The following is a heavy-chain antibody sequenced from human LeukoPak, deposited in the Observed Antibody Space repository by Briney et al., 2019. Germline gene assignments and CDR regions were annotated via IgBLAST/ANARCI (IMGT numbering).Heavy chain of an antibody. J-gene: IGHJ4*02. D-gene: IGHD3-10*01. V-gene: IGHV3-23*01. CDR1: GFTFRSYW. Sequence: GGSLRLSCAASGFTFRSYWMHWVRQAPGKGLEWVSAISGSGGSTYYADSVKGRFTISRDNSKNTLYLQMNSLRAEDTAVYYCANLDPPRQLWFGELRRGYWGQGTLVTVSS. CDR3: ANLDPPRQLWFGELRRGY. CDR2: ISGSGGST.